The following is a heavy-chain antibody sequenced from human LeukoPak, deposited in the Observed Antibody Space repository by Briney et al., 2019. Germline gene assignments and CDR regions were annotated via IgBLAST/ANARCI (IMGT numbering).Heavy chain of an antibody. CDR3: ARHEYSGSYYPFDY. V-gene: IGHV4-39*01. Sequence: SETLSLTCTVSGGSISSSSYYWGWIRQPPGKGLERIGSIYYSGITYYNPSLKSQVTISVDTSKNQFSLKLSSVTAADTAVYYCARHEYSGSYYPFDYWGQGTLVTVSS. CDR1: GGSISSSSYY. CDR2: IYYSGIT. D-gene: IGHD1-26*01. J-gene: IGHJ4*02.